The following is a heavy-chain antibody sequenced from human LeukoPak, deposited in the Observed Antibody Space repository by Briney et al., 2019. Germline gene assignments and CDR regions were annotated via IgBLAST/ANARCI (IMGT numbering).Heavy chain of an antibody. Sequence: GGSLRLSCAASGFTFSSYGMHWVRQAPGKGLEWVAIIPYDGSKKYYADSVQGRFTISRDNSKSTLYLQMNSLRAEDTAVYYCARAYSSTWYGGYWGQGTLVTVSS. J-gene: IGHJ4*02. CDR2: IPYDGSKK. CDR3: ARAYSSTWYGGY. CDR1: GFTFSSYG. V-gene: IGHV3-30*03. D-gene: IGHD6-13*01.